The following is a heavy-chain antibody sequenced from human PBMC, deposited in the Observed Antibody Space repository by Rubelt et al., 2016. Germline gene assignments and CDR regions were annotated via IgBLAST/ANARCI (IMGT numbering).Heavy chain of an antibody. Sequence: SGFTVNDNYMNWVRQAPGKGLEWVSSISSSSSYIYYADSVKGRFTISRDNSKNTLYLQMNSLRAEDTAVYYWAGGRSFGYFDYWGQGTLVTVSS. CDR2: ISSSSSYI. J-gene: IGHJ4*02. CDR3: AGGRSFGYFDY. V-gene: IGHV3-21*04. CDR1: GFTVNDNY. D-gene: IGHD3-3*02.